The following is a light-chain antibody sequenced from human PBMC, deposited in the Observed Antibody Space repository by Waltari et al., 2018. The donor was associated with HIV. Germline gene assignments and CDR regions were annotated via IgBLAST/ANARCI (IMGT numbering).Light chain of an antibody. V-gene: IGLV3-19*01. J-gene: IGLJ1*01. CDR1: SPRSCY. CDR2: GTN. CDR3: NSRDSSGNV. Sequence: SSELTQDPAVSVALRQTVRITSQGASPRSCYASRYQQKPGQAPVVVIYGTNNRPSGILDRFSGSSSGNTASLTITGAQAEDEADYYCNSRDSSGNVFGTGTKVTVL.